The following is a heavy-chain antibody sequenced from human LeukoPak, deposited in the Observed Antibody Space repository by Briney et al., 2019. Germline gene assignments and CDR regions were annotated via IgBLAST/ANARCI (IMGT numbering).Heavy chain of an antibody. D-gene: IGHD4-17*01. CDR3: AKGAKYGDYVLDY. V-gene: IGHV3-23*01. CDR2: ISGSGGST. CDR1: GFTFSSYA. J-gene: IGHJ4*02. Sequence: GGSLRLSCAASGFTFSSYAMGWVRQAPGKGLEWVSGISGSGGSTYYADSVKGRFTISRDNSKNTLYLQVNSLRAGDTAVYYCAKGAKYGDYVLDYWGQGTLVTVSS.